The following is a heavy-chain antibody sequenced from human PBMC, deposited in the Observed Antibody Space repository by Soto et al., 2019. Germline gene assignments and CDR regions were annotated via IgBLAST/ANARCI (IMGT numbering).Heavy chain of an antibody. V-gene: IGHV1-46*01. CDR3: ARAGHNGIFGVVITRFGQTSAFDI. CDR2: INPSGGST. J-gene: IGHJ3*02. D-gene: IGHD3-3*01. CDR1: GYTFTSYY. Sequence: ASVKVSCKASGYTFTSYYMHWVRQAPGQGLEWMGIINPSGGSTSYAQKFQGRVTMTRDTSTSTVYMELSSLRSEDTAVYYCARAGHNGIFGVVITRFGQTSAFDIWGQGTMVTVS.